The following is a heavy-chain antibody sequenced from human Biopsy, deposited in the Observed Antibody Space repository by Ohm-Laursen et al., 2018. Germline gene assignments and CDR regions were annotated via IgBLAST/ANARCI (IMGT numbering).Heavy chain of an antibody. V-gene: IGHV3-7*01. CDR1: GFTFSSYW. J-gene: IGHJ4*02. D-gene: IGHD2-15*01. Sequence: SLRLSCAASGFTFSSYWMSWVRQARGKGLEWVANIKEDGSEKHYADSVKGRFTISRDNAKNSLFLQMNSLRAEDTAVYYCARAYPPPGRRLVVVAGDFDCWGQGTLVTVSS. CDR2: IKEDGSEK. CDR3: ARAYPPPGRRLVVVAGDFDC.